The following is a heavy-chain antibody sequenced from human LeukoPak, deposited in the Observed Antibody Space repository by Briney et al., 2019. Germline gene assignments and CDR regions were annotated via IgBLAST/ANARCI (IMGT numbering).Heavy chain of an antibody. D-gene: IGHD3-3*01. Sequence: ASVKVSCKAFGYTFTGYYMHWVRQAPGQGLEWMGWINPNSGGTNYAQKFQGRVTMTRDTSISTAYMELSRLRSDDTAVYYCARGYYDFWSGYYRYFDYWGQGTLVTVSS. J-gene: IGHJ4*02. CDR2: INPNSGGT. CDR3: ARGYYDFWSGYYRYFDY. CDR1: GYTFTGYY. V-gene: IGHV1-2*02.